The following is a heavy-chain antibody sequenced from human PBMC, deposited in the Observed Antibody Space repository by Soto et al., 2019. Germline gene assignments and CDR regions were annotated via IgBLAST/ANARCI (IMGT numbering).Heavy chain of an antibody. V-gene: IGHV1-24*01. CDR3: ATVWGIAVAGTKAAFDI. CDR1: GSTLTELS. J-gene: IGHJ3*02. CDR2: FDPEDGET. Sequence: ASVKVSCKVSGSTLTELSMHWVRQAPGKGLEWMGGFDPEDGETIYAQKFQGRVTMTEDTSTDTAYMELSSLRSEDTAVYYCATVWGIAVAGTKAAFDIWGQGTMVTVSS. D-gene: IGHD6-19*01.